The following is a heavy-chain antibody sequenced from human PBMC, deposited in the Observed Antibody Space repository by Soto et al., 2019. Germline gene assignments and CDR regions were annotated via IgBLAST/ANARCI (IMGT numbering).Heavy chain of an antibody. J-gene: IGHJ4*02. V-gene: IGHV1-8*01. CDR3: ESGPAEGEGATYY. CDR1: GYIFTSYD. D-gene: IGHD1-26*01. Sequence: QVQLVQSGAEVKKPGASVKVSCKASGYIFTSYDINWVRQAPGQGLEWMGWMNPASGNTGYAQKFQGRVTMTRDTSITTAYMDLSSLRSEDTAVYYGESGPAEGEGATYYWGQGTLVTVSS. CDR2: MNPASGNT.